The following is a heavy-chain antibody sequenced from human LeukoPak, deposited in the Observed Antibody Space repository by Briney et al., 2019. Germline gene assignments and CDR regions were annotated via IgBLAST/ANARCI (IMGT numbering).Heavy chain of an antibody. CDR3: ARAAAAGTLDY. CDR1: GFTFSSYA. J-gene: IGHJ4*02. Sequence: SGGSLRLSCAASGFTFSSYAMSWVRQAPGKGLEWVSSISSSSSYIYYADSVKGRFTISRDNAKNSLYLQMNSLRAEDTAVYYCARAAAAGTLDYWGQGTLVTVSS. D-gene: IGHD6-13*01. CDR2: ISSSSSYI. V-gene: IGHV3-21*01.